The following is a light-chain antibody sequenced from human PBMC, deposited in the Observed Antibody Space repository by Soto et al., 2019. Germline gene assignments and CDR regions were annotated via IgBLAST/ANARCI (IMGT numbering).Light chain of an antibody. CDR2: LEGSGSY. V-gene: IGLV4-60*02. J-gene: IGLJ3*02. CDR1: SGHSSYI. CDR3: ETWDSRV. Sequence: QLVLTQSSSASASLGSSVKLTCTLSSGHSSYIIAWHQQQPGKAPRYLMKLEGSGSYNKGSGVPDRFSGSSSGADRYLTISNLQFEDEADYYCETWDSRVFGGGTKLTV.